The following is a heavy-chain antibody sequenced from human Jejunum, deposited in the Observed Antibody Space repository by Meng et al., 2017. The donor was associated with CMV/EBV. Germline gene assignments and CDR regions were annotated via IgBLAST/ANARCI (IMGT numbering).Heavy chain of an antibody. CDR3: AQYKEDALHI. D-gene: IGHD1-1*01. Sequence: CVPSGFSFRASWMSWVRQGPGKGLEWVANINEDGGEKHHVGSVEGRFTISRDNAKNSLYLQMNSLRVEDTALYYCAQYKEDALHIWGQGTTVTVSS. CDR2: INEDGGEK. V-gene: IGHV3-7*01. J-gene: IGHJ3*02. CDR1: GFSFRASW.